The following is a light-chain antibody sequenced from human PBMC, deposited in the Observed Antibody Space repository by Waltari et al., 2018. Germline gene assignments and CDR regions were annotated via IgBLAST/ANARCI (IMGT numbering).Light chain of an antibody. CDR3: CSFAGRSTWV. CDR1: SSDVGTYTL. V-gene: IGLV2-23*01. CDR2: EAT. J-gene: IGLJ1*01. Sequence: QSALTQPASVSGSPGQSLAVSCTGRSSDVGTYTLVSWYQQHPGKAPKLIIYEATKRPSGVSNRFSGSKSGNMASLTISGLQAEDEAEYYCCSFAGRSTWVFGTGTKVTVL.